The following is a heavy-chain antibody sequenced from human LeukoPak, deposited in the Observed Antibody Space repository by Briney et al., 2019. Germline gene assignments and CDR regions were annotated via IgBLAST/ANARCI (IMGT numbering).Heavy chain of an antibody. CDR3: ARTPGMVVVKTFYCMDV. V-gene: IGHV1-18*01. CDR2: IGTYKGNT. J-gene: IGHJ6*02. Sequence: EASVKVSCKASGYTFTSYGISWVRQAPGQGLEWMGWIGTYKGNTNYAQMFQGRVTMTTDTSTSTAYMELKNLRSDDTAVYYCARTPGMVVVKTFYCMDVWGQGTTVTVSS. D-gene: IGHD3-22*01. CDR1: GYTFTSYG.